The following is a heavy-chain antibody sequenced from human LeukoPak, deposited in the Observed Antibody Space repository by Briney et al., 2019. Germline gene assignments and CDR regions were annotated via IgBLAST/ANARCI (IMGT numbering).Heavy chain of an antibody. CDR3: ARGSSYDSSGYYYYYYYMDV. J-gene: IGHJ6*03. Sequence: PGGSLRLSCAASGFTFSSYSMNWVRQPPGKGLEWIGEINHSGSTNYNPSLKSRVTISVDTSKNQFSLKLSSVTAADTAVYYCARGSSYDSSGYYYYYYYMDVWGKGTTVTVSS. V-gene: IGHV4-34*01. D-gene: IGHD3-22*01. CDR2: INHSGST. CDR1: GFTFSSYS.